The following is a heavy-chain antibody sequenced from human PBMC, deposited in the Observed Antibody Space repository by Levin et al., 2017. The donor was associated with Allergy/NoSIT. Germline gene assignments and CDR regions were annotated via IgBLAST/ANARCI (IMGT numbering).Heavy chain of an antibody. Sequence: LSLTCAASGFTFSGSAMHWVRQASGKGLEWVGRIRSKANSYATAYAASVKGRFTISRDDSKNTAYLQMNSLKTEDTAVYYCTRTVAGIAADQCNWGQGTLVTVSS. J-gene: IGHJ4*02. V-gene: IGHV3-73*01. CDR3: TRTVAGIAADQCN. CDR2: IRSKANSYAT. CDR1: GFTFSGSA. D-gene: IGHD6-13*01.